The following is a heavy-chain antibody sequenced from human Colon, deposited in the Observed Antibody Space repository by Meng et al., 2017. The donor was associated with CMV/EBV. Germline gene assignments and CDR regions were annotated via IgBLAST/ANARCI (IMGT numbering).Heavy chain of an antibody. D-gene: IGHD2-21*01. CDR2: IIPILGIV. CDR1: SSYG. V-gene: IGHV1-69*10. J-gene: IGHJ5*02. Sequence: SSYGISWVRQAPGQGLEWMGGIIPILGIVNYAQKFQGRVTITADKPTSTAYMELSSLRSEDTAVYYCARAPLGLYCGGDCYPDWFDPWGQGTLVTVSS. CDR3: ARAPLGLYCGGDCYPDWFDP.